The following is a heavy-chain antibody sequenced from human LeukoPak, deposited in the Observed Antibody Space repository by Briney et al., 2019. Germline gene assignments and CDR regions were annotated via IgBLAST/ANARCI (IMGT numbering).Heavy chain of an antibody. CDR1: GGSISSGGYY. Sequence: SQTLSLTCTVSGGSISSGGYYWSWIRQYPGKGLEWIGYIYYSGSTYYNPSLKSRVTISVDTSKNQFSLKLSSVTAADTAVYYCARVAQGYYYGMDVWGQGTTVTVPS. CDR2: IYYSGST. J-gene: IGHJ6*02. CDR3: ARVAQGYYYGMDV. D-gene: IGHD5-12*01. V-gene: IGHV4-31*03.